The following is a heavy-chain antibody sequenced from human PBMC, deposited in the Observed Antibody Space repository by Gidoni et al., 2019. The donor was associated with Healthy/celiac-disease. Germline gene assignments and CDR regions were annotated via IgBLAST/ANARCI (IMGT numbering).Heavy chain of an antibody. CDR2: IWYDGSNK. V-gene: IGHV3-33*08. CDR1: GVTFSSYG. Sequence: QVQLVESGGGVVQPGRSVRLSCAASGVTFSSYGMHWVRQAPGKGLEWVAVIWYDGSNKYYADSVKGRFTISIDNSKNTLYLQMNSLRAEDTAVYYCARGKVSFDYWGQGTLVTVSS. CDR3: ARGKVSFDY. J-gene: IGHJ4*02.